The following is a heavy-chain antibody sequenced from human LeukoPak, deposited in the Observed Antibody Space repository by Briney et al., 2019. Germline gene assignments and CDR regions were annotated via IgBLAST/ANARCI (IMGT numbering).Heavy chain of an antibody. CDR2: IYYSGST. V-gene: IGHV4-59*11. D-gene: IGHD2-2*01. CDR3: ARDKAPCSGTTCPCYGFDF. Sequence: PSETLSLTCTVSGGSISRHYWSWIRQPPGKGLEWIGYIYYSGSTNYNPSLKSRVTISVDTSKNQFSLKLSSVTAADTAVYYCARDKAPCSGTTCPCYGFDFWGQGTLVTVSS. J-gene: IGHJ4*02. CDR1: GGSISRHY.